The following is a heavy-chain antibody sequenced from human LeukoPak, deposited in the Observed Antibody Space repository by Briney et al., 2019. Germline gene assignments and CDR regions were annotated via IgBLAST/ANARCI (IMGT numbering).Heavy chain of an antibody. D-gene: IGHD3-3*01. Sequence: GGSLTLSCTASGFTFSTYVMTWLRQARGKGLEWVSGMTGAGDTKYYADSVKGRFTISRDNSKNTLYLQMNSLRAEDTAVYYCARKTVEVYYGALDPWGQGALVTVSS. J-gene: IGHJ5*02. CDR2: MTGAGDTK. CDR3: ARKTVEVYYGALDP. V-gene: IGHV3-23*01. CDR1: GFTFSTYV.